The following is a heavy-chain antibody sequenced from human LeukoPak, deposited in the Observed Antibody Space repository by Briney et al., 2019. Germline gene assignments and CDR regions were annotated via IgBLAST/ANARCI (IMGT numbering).Heavy chain of an antibody. V-gene: IGHV3-48*03. CDR3: AREGAKFYYGLDV. Sequence: GGSLRLSCAASGFTFSNYEMNWVRQAPGKGLEWVSFISSGGGSIYYADSVKGRFTISRDNVKNSLFLQMNNLRAEDTAVYYCAREGAKFYYGLDVWGQGTTVPVPS. J-gene: IGHJ6*02. D-gene: IGHD3-16*01. CDR2: ISSGGGSI. CDR1: GFTFSNYE.